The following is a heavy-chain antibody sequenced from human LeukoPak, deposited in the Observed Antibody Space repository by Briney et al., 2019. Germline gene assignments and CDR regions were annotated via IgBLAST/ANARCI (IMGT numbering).Heavy chain of an antibody. V-gene: IGHV1-2*02. CDR2: INPNSGGT. D-gene: IGHD2-15*01. CDR3: ARRGYCSGGSCYLLGAYGAYYFDY. CDR1: GYTFTGYY. Sequence: GASVKVSCTASGYTFTGYYMHWVRQAPGQGLEWMGWINPNSGGTNYAQKFQGRVTMTRDTSISTAYMELSRLRSDDTAVYYCARRGYCSGGSCYLLGAYGAYYFDYWGQGTLVTVSS. J-gene: IGHJ4*02.